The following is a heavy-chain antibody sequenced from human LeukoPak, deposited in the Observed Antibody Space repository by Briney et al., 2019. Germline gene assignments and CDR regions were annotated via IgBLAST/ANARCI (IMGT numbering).Heavy chain of an antibody. Sequence: GGSLRLSCAASGFTFSNYEMNSVSQAPGKGLEWVSYIGTSGSTKYYADSVRGRFTISRDNAENSLHLQTNSLRAEDAAVYYCARRYCSSTSCSLDYWGQGTLVTVSS. CDR2: IGTSGSTK. D-gene: IGHD2-2*01. CDR1: GFTFSNYE. CDR3: ARRYCSSTSCSLDY. J-gene: IGHJ4*02. V-gene: IGHV3-48*03.